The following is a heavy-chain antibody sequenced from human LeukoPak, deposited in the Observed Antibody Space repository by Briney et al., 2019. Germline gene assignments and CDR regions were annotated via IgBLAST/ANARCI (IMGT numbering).Heavy chain of an antibody. Sequence: ASVKVSCKASGYTFTDYYVHWVRQAPGQGLEWMGWINPNSGDTKYAQKFQGRVTMTRDTSISTAYMELSRLRSDDTAVYYCARALFGEKTFDYWGQGTLVTVSS. CDR1: GYTFTDYY. CDR3: ARALFGEKTFDY. J-gene: IGHJ4*02. CDR2: INPNSGDT. V-gene: IGHV1-2*02. D-gene: IGHD3-10*02.